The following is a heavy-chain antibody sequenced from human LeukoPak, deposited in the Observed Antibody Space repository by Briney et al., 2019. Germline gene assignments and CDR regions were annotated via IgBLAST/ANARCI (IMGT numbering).Heavy chain of an antibody. J-gene: IGHJ4*02. Sequence: PGGSLRLSCAASGFTFSNAGMSWVRQAPGKGLEWVGRIKKRTDGGTTDYAAPVKGRFTISRDDSKNTLYLQMNSLKTEDTAVYYCTTVGLQDYYDTNGYYYFDYWGQGTLVTVSS. V-gene: IGHV3-15*01. CDR3: TTVGLQDYYDTNGYYYFDY. CDR2: IKKRTDGGTT. D-gene: IGHD3-22*01. CDR1: GFTFSNAG.